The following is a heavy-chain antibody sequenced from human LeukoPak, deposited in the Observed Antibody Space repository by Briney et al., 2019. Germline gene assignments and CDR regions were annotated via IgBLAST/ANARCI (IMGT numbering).Heavy chain of an antibody. CDR1: GFTFSSYA. Sequence: PGGSLRLSCAASGFTFSSYAMHWVRQAPGKGLEWVAVISYDGSNKYYADSVKGRFTISRDNSKNTLYLQMNSLRAEDTAVYYCAKDQITMIVVVIPDSFDYWGQGTLVTVSS. CDR2: ISYDGSNK. J-gene: IGHJ4*02. CDR3: AKDQITMIVVVIPDSFDY. D-gene: IGHD3-22*01. V-gene: IGHV3-30-3*01.